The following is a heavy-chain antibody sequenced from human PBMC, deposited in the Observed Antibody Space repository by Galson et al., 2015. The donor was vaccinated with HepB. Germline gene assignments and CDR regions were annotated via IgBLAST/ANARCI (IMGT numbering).Heavy chain of an antibody. CDR1: GGTFSSYA. D-gene: IGHD1-26*01. V-gene: IGHV1-69*13. CDR2: IIPIFGTA. CDR3: ARQANMYSGSPLDY. Sequence: SVKVSCKASGGTFSSYAISWVRQAPGQGLEWMGGIIPIFGTANYAQKFQGRVTITADESTSTAYMELSSLRSEDTAVYYCARQANMYSGSPLDYWGQGTLVTVSS. J-gene: IGHJ4*02.